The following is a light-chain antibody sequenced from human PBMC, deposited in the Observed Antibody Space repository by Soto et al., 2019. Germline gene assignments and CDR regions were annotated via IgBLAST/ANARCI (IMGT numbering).Light chain of an antibody. J-gene: IGKJ4*01. Sequence: GDRVTITCLASQSIITYLNWYQQKPGKAPKLLIYAASSLQSGVPSRFSGSGSGTEFTLTISSLQPDDFATYYCQQYNSYPLTFGGGTKVDIK. CDR3: QQYNSYPLT. CDR1: QSIITY. V-gene: IGKV1-16*01. CDR2: AAS.